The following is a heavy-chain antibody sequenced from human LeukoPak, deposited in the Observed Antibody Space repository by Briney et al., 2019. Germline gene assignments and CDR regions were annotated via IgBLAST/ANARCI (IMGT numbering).Heavy chain of an antibody. Sequence: GASVKVSCKASGYTFTSYAMHWVRQAPGQRLEWMGWINAGNGNTKYSQKFQGRVTITGDTSASTAYMELSSLRSEDTAVYYCARAPDGAIAFDIWGQGTMVTVSS. CDR2: INAGNGNT. J-gene: IGHJ3*02. V-gene: IGHV1-3*01. CDR3: ARAPDGAIAFDI. D-gene: IGHD3-10*01. CDR1: GYTFTSYA.